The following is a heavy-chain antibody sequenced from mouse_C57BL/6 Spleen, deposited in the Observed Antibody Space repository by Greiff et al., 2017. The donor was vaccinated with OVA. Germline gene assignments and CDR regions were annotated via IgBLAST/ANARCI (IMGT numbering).Heavy chain of an antibody. CDR2: IDPSDSST. D-gene: IGHD1-1*01. J-gene: IGHJ1*03. CDR1: GYTFTSYW. Sequence: VQLKQPGAELVKPGASVKLSCTASGYTFTSYWMHWVQQRPGQGLEWIGEIDPSDSSTYYSQTFKGQGTFTVDTTSSTAYMQLSSLTSEGSAVYDCARRGTTGYGYFDVWGTGTTVTVSS. CDR3: ARRGTTGYGYFDV. V-gene: IGHV1-50*01.